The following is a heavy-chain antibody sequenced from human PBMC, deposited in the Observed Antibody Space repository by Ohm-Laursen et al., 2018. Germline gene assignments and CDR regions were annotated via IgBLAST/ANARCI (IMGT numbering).Heavy chain of an antibody. CDR3: ARCGRIAARQRGYYGMDV. Sequence: SDTLSLTCAVYGGSFRGYYWSWIRQPPGKGLEWIGEINHSGSTNYNPSLKSRVTISVDTSKNQFSLKLSSVIAADTAVYYCARCGRIAARQRGYYGMDVWGQGTTVTVSS. D-gene: IGHD6-6*01. V-gene: IGHV4-34*01. CDR2: INHSGST. CDR1: GGSFRGYY. J-gene: IGHJ6*02.